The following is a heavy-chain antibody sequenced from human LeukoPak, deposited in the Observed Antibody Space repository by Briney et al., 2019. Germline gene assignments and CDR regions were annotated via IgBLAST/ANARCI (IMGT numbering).Heavy chain of an antibody. D-gene: IGHD4-23*01. CDR1: GYSISSGYY. V-gene: IGHV4-38-2*01. J-gene: IGHJ4*02. CDR3: AKQGPTVVTHFDT. Sequence: SETLSLTCAVSGYSISSGYYWGWIRQPPGKGLDWISSMYHSGSTYYNPSLKSRVTISVDTSKNQFSLRLSSVTAADTAVYYCAKQGPTVVTHFDTWGQGTLVTVSS. CDR2: MYHSGST.